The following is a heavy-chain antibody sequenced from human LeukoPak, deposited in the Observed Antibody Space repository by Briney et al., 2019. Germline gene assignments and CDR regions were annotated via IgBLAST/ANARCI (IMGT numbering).Heavy chain of an antibody. J-gene: IGHJ4*02. D-gene: IGHD3-16*01. Sequence: GGSLRLSCTASGFSFSSYAMHWVRQAPGKGLEWVAGISYDGTNKKYVESVKGRFTISRDNSNNMLYLQMNSLRAEDTAMYYVSRGSTVGTILPFDYWGQGTLVTVSS. V-gene: IGHV3-30*04. CDR3: SRGSTVGTILPFDY. CDR2: ISYDGTNK. CDR1: GFSFSSYA.